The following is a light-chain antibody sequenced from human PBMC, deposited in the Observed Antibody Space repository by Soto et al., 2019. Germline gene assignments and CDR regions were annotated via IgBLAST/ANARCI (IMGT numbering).Light chain of an antibody. CDR3: QQYNTYST. Sequence: VIWMTQAPSLLPASICDRDTITFRMSQGISSYLAWYQQKPGKAPELLIYAASTLQSGVPSRFSGGGSGTEFTLTISSLQPDDFATYYCQQYNTYSTFGQGTKVDI. CDR2: AAS. V-gene: IGKV1D-8*03. CDR1: QGISSY. J-gene: IGKJ1*01.